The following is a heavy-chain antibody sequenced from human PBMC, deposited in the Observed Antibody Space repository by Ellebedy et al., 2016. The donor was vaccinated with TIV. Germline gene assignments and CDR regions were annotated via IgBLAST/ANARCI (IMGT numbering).Heavy chain of an antibody. CDR2: ISGSGGST. CDR3: AKDQGYDFWSAYQGEPFDY. D-gene: IGHD3-3*01. V-gene: IGHV3-23*01. CDR1: GFTFSSCA. Sequence: GGSLRLSCAASGFTFSSCAMSWVRQAPGKGLEWVSAISGSGGSTYYADSVKGRFTISRDNSKNTLYLQMNSLRAEDTAIYYCAKDQGYDFWSAYQGEPFDYWGQGTLVTVSS. J-gene: IGHJ4*02.